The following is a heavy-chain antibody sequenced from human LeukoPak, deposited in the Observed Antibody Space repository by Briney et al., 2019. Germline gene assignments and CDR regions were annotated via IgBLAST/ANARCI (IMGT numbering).Heavy chain of an antibody. V-gene: IGHV1-2*02. CDR2: INPNSGGT. CDR3: ARDQGYCSSTSCSNWFDP. Sequence: GASVKVSCKASGYTFTGDYMHWVRQAPGQGLEWMGWINPNSGGTNYAQKFQGRVTMTRDTSISTAYMELSRLRSDDTAVYYCARDQGYCSSTSCSNWFDPWGQGTLVTVSS. D-gene: IGHD2-2*01. J-gene: IGHJ5*02. CDR1: GYTFTGDY.